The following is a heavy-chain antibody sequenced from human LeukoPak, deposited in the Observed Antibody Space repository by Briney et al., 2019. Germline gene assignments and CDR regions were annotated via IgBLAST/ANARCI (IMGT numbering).Heavy chain of an antibody. Sequence: GESLKISCKGSGFSFATDWIGWVRQMPGKGLEWMGIIYPDDSGARYSPSFQGQVTMSVDKSINTAYLQWNSLKASDTAMYYCAKRSGWSSAYDRWGQGALVTVSS. CDR2: IYPDDSGA. J-gene: IGHJ4*02. CDR1: GFSFATDW. D-gene: IGHD5-12*01. V-gene: IGHV5-51*01. CDR3: AKRSGWSSAYDR.